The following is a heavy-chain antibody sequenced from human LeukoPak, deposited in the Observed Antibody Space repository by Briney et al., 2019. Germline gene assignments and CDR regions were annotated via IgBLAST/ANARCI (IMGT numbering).Heavy chain of an antibody. Sequence: PSETLSLTCTVSGGSISSSSYYWGWIRQPPGKGLEWIGSIYYSGSTNYNPSLKSRVTISVDTSKNQFSLKLSSVTAADTAVYYCARSETSRRDGYNYRRTSNLNEDWGQGTLVTVSS. CDR1: GGSISSSSYY. CDR2: IYYSGST. CDR3: ARSETSRRDGYNYRRTSNLNED. J-gene: IGHJ4*02. D-gene: IGHD5-24*01. V-gene: IGHV4-39*07.